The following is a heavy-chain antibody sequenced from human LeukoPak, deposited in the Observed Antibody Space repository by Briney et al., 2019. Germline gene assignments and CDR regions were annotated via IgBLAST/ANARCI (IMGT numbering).Heavy chain of an antibody. V-gene: IGHV3-23*01. Sequence: PGGSLRLSCAASGFTFSSYAMSWVRQAPGKGLGWVSAISGSGGSTYYADSVKGRFTISRDNSKNTLYLQMNSLRAEDTAVYYCAKDQHPIAAGTAGSDYWGQGTLVTVSS. D-gene: IGHD6-13*01. CDR1: GFTFSSYA. J-gene: IGHJ4*02. CDR2: ISGSGGST. CDR3: AKDQHPIAAGTAGSDY.